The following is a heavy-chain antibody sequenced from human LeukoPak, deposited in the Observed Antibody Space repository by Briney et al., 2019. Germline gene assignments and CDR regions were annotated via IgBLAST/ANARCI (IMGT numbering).Heavy chain of an antibody. J-gene: IGHJ4*02. V-gene: IGHV3-30-3*01. CDR2: ISYDGSNK. D-gene: IGHD3-10*01. CDR1: GFTFSSYA. CDR3: ARDHRGVRDYFDY. Sequence: GGSLRLSCAASGFTFSSYAMHWVRQAPGKGLEWVAVISYDGSNKYYADSVEGRFTISRDNSKNTLYLQMNSLRAEDTAVYYCARDHRGVRDYFDYWGQGTLVTVSS.